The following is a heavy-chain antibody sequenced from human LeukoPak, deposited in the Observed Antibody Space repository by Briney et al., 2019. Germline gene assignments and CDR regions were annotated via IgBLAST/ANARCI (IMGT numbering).Heavy chain of an antibody. CDR2: ISSSSSYI. Sequence: KPGGSLRLSCAASGFTFSSYSMNWVRQAPGKGLEWVSSISSSSSYIYYADSVKGRFTISRDNAKNSLYLQMNSLRAEDTAVYYCARKDLSGSYYYMDVWGKGTTVTVSS. CDR1: GFTFSSYS. V-gene: IGHV3-21*01. CDR3: ARKDLSGSYYYMDV. D-gene: IGHD1-26*01. J-gene: IGHJ6*03.